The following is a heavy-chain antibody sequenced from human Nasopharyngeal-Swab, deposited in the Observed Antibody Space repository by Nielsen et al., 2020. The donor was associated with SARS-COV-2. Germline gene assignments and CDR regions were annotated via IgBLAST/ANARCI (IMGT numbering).Heavy chain of an antibody. CDR2: ISSSSSTI. Sequence: GESLKISCAASGFTFSNCAMSWVRQAPEKGLEWVSAISSSSSTIYYADSVKGRFTISRDNAKNSLYLQMNSLRAEDTAVYYCARVGLWFRELYWFDPWGQGTLVTVSS. CDR1: GFTFSNCA. J-gene: IGHJ5*02. V-gene: IGHV3-48*04. CDR3: ARVGLWFRELYWFDP. D-gene: IGHD3-10*01.